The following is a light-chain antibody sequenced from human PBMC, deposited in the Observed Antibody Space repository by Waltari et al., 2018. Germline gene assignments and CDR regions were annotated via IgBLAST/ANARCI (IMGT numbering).Light chain of an antibody. Sequence: EVVLTQSPVTLSLSPGERAILSCRAGQSIRNSLAWYQQNPGQPPRLLIYDVSTRAAAIPARFSGSGSGTDFTLTISSLEPEDFAVYYCQQYSDCPPGTFGQGTKVEVK. V-gene: IGKV3-11*01. CDR2: DVS. J-gene: IGKJ1*01. CDR1: QSIRNS. CDR3: QQYSDCPPGT.